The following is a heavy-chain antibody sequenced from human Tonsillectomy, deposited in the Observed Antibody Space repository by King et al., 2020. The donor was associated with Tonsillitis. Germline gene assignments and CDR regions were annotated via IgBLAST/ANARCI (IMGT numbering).Heavy chain of an antibody. J-gene: IGHJ6*02. CDR3: ARVWFGELPKGVYYGVDG. CDR2: ISVYNGNT. D-gene: IGHD3-10*01. CDR1: GYTFTSYG. V-gene: IGHV1-18*03. Sequence: VQLVESGTEVKKPGASVKVSCTASGYTFTSYGISWVRQAPGQGLEWMGWISVYNGNTNYAQKLQGRVTMTTDTSTRTAYMELWSLRCDDMAVYYCARVWFGELPKGVYYGVDGWGPGTTVTVS.